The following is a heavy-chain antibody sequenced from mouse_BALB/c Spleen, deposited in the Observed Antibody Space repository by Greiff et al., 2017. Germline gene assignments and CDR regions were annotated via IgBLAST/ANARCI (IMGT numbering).Heavy chain of an antibody. J-gene: IGHJ4*01. CDR1: GFTFSSYA. CDR2: ISSGGSYT. Sequence: EVKLVESGGGLVKPGGSLKLSCAASGFTFSSYAMSWVRQSPEKRLEWVAEISSGGSYTYYPDTVTGRFTISRDNAKYTLYLEMSSLRSEDTAMYYCARQFITTVVASYYYAMDYWGQGTSVTVSS. V-gene: IGHV5-9-4*01. CDR3: ARQFITTVVASYYYAMDY. D-gene: IGHD1-1*01.